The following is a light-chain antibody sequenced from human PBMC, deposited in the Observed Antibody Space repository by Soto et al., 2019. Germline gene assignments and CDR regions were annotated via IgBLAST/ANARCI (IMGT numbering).Light chain of an antibody. V-gene: IGLV4-69*01. Sequence: QLVLTQSPSASASLGASVKLTCTLSSGHSSYAIAWHQQQPEKGPRYLMKLNSDGSHSKGDGIPDRFSGSSSGAERYLTISSLQSEDEAVYYCQTWGTGIVVFGGGTKVTVL. CDR2: LNSDGSH. CDR1: SGHSSYA. J-gene: IGLJ3*02. CDR3: QTWGTGIVV.